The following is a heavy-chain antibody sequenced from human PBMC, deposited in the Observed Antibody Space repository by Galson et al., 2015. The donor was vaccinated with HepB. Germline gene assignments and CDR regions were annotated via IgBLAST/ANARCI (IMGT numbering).Heavy chain of an antibody. V-gene: IGHV3-23*01. J-gene: IGHJ5*02. Sequence: SLRLSCAVSGFTFRNYVMTWVRQAPGKGLEWVSSIIGSGGSTFYADSVKGRFTISRDNSKNTLFLQMNGLRVEDTAVYYCAKMGSYGDYDFDPWGQGTPVTASS. CDR1: GFTFRNYV. CDR3: AKMGSYGDYDFDP. D-gene: IGHD4-17*01. CDR2: IIGSGGST.